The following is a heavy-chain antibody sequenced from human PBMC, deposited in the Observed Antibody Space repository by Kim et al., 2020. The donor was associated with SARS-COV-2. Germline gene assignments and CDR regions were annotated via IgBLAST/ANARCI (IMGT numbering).Heavy chain of an antibody. CDR3: AREGTGYYNYYYYYYGMDV. D-gene: IGHD3-9*01. CDR1: GFTFSSYW. Sequence: GGSLRLSCAASGFTFSSYWMSWVRQAPGKGLEWVANIKQDGSEKYYVDSVKGRFTISRDNAKNSLYLQMNSLRAEDTAVYYCAREGTGYYNYYYYYYGMDVWGQGTTVTVSS. V-gene: IGHV3-7*03. J-gene: IGHJ6*02. CDR2: IKQDGSEK.